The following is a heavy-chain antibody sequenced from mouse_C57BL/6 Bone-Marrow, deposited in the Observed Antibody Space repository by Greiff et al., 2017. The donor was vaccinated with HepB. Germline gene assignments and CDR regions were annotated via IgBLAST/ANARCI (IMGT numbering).Heavy chain of an antibody. CDR1: GYTFTSYW. J-gene: IGHJ2*01. Sequence: QVHVKQPGAELVKPGASVKLSCKASGYTFTSYWMHWVKQRPGQGLEWIGMIHPNSGSTNYNEKFKSKATLTVDKSSSTAYMQLSSLTSEDSAVYYCARHLGPGDYWGQGTTLTVSS. D-gene: IGHD4-1*01. CDR2: IHPNSGST. V-gene: IGHV1-64*01. CDR3: ARHLGPGDY.